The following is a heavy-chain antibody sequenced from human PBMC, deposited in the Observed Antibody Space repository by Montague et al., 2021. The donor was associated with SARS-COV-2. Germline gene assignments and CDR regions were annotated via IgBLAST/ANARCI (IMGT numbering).Heavy chain of an antibody. J-gene: IGHJ6*02. CDR2: MSGSGVRR. CDR3: AKDTATIRIAVAPMDV. V-gene: IGHV3-23*01. Sequence: SLRLSCAASGFIFSNYAMTWVRQAPGKGLEWVSTMSGSGVRRDYADSVKGRFTISRDSSKNTLYLQMSSLRVEDTAVYYCAKDTATIRIAVAPMDVWGQGTTVIVSS. D-gene: IGHD6-19*01. CDR1: GFIFSNYA.